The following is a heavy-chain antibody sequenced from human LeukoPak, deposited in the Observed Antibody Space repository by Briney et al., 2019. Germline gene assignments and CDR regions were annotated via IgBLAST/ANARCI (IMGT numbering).Heavy chain of an antibody. CDR2: IYHSGST. CDR1: GGSISSSNW. CDR3: ARVAGYDILSSLKGGFDP. D-gene: IGHD3-9*01. V-gene: IGHV4-4*02. J-gene: IGHJ5*02. Sequence: SETLSLTCAVSGGSISSSNWWSWVRQPPGQGLEWIGEIYHSGSTKYNPSLKRRVTISVDKSKNQFTLKLSSVTAADTAVYYCARVAGYDILSSLKGGFDPWGQGTLVTVSS.